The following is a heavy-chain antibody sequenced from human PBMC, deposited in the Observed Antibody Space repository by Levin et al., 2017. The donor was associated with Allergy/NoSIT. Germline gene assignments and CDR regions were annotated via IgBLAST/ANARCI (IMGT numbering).Heavy chain of an antibody. CDR1: GFTFSDYA. J-gene: IGHJ4*02. Sequence: QPGGSLRLSCTTSGFTFSDYAMTWVRQAPGKGLEWVSSISASTAYTFYADSVKGRFTISRDNSKNTLYLQMNSLRAEDTAVYYCAKDGYSNSSPYYFDYWGQGTLVTVSS. V-gene: IGHV3-23*01. D-gene: IGHD5-12*01. CDR3: AKDGYSNSSPYYFDY. CDR2: ISASTAYT.